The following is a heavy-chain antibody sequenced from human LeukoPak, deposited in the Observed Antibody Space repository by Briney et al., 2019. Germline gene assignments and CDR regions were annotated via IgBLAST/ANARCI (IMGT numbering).Heavy chain of an antibody. V-gene: IGHV3-23*01. J-gene: IGHJ4*02. D-gene: IGHD2-15*01. CDR3: ARGIKRRLDIVVVVAATPNYFDY. CDR1: GLTFSSYA. Sequence: QTGGSLRLSCAASGLTFSSYAMSWVRQAPGKGLEWVSAISGSGGSTYYADSVKGRFTISRDNAKNSLYLQMNSLRAEDTAVYYCARGIKRRLDIVVVVAATPNYFDYWGQGTLVTVSS. CDR2: ISGSGGST.